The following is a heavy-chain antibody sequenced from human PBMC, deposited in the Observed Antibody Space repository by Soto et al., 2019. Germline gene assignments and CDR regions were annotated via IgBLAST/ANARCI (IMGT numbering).Heavy chain of an antibody. Sequence: EVQLVESGGGLVKPGGSLRLSCAASGFIFSSYSMNWVRQAPGKGLEWVSSISSGSTYIYHADSVKGRFTISRDNAKNSLYLQMNSLRAEDTAVYYCAFDYGDCFHYGGQGTLVTVSS. CDR3: AFDYGDCFHY. CDR1: GFIFSSYS. D-gene: IGHD4-17*01. V-gene: IGHV3-21*01. CDR2: ISSGSTYI. J-gene: IGHJ4*02.